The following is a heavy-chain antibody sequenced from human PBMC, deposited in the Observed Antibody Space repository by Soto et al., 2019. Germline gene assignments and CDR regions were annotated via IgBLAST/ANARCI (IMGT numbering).Heavy chain of an antibody. CDR1: GGSLSSDNW. CDR2: MYHSGNT. CDR3: ARLSILRWPRFDS. Sequence: PSETLSLTCAVSGGSLSSDNWWSWVRQPPGKGLEWIGEMYHSGNTNYNPSLKSRVTISLDTSKNQFSLKLSSLTAADTAVYFCARLSILRWPRFDSWGQGTLVTVSS. J-gene: IGHJ4*02. D-gene: IGHD3-3*02. V-gene: IGHV4-4*02.